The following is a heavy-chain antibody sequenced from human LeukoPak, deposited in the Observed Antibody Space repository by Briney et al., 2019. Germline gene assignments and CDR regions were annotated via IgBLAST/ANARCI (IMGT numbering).Heavy chain of an antibody. J-gene: IGHJ4*02. CDR3: VRERRWSDSGSYYIDY. D-gene: IGHD3-10*01. V-gene: IGHV4-34*01. CDR1: GGSFRGYY. CDR2: INHSGST. Sequence: SETLALTCAVYGGSFRGYYWSWIRQPPGKGLEWSGEINHSGSTNHNPSLKSRVTRSVDTSANQSSLKLNSVTAADTAVYYCVRERRWSDSGSYYIDYWGQGTLVTVSS.